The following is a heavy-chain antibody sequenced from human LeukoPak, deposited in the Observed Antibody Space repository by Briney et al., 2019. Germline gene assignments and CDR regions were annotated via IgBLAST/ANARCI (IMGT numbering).Heavy chain of an antibody. CDR1: GFTVSSNY. CDR2: LYSGGNT. V-gene: IGHV3-53*05. CDR3: ARVEEPADPLLGTAFDI. J-gene: IGHJ3*02. Sequence: GGSLRLSCAVSGFTVSSNYMSWVRQAPGKGLEWVSVLYSGGNTYYADSVKGRFTISRDNSKNTLYLQMNSLRAEDTAVYYCARVEEPADPLLGTAFDIWGQGTMVTVSS. D-gene: IGHD2-2*01.